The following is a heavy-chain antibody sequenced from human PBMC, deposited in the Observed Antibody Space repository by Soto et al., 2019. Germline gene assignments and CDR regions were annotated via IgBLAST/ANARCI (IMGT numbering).Heavy chain of an antibody. Sequence: SETLSLTCTVSGGSISDSSYFWDWIRQPPGKGLEWIGNIYYSGSTYYNLSLKSRVTISVDTSKNQFSLKLSSVTAADTAVYYCARRGVSSYYTNYWGLGTLVTVSS. CDR2: IYYSGST. CDR3: ARRGVSSYYTNY. CDR1: GGSISDSSYF. V-gene: IGHV4-39*01. J-gene: IGHJ4*02. D-gene: IGHD2-15*01.